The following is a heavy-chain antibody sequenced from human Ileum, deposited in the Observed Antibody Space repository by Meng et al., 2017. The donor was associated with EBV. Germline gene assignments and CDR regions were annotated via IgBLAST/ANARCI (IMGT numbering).Heavy chain of an antibody. CDR1: GGSISSSSYY. CDR2: IYYSGST. Sequence: QLQLQGSGHGLVKPSETLSLTCTVSGGSISSSSYYWGWIRQPPGKGLEWIGSIYYSGSTYYNPSLKSRVTISVDTSKNQFSLKLSSVTAADTAVYYCARSIVVVPAAIYYWGQGTLVTVSS. V-gene: IGHV4-39*01. CDR3: ARSIVVVPAAIYY. J-gene: IGHJ4*02. D-gene: IGHD2-2*01.